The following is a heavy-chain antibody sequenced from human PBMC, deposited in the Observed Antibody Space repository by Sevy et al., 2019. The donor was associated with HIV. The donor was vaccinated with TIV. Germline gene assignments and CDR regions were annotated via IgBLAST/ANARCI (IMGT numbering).Heavy chain of an antibody. CDR1: GYNFAAHW. J-gene: IGHJ3*01. V-gene: IGHV5-51*01. CDR2: LFPGNSDI. CDR3: ERGGHLPLDAFDL. Sequence: GESLKISCRASGYNFAAHWIGWVRQMPGKGLEWMGILFPGNSDIGSFQGHVTVSVDKSINTAYLQWANLRASDSAMYFCERGGHLPLDAFDLWGPGTKVTVSS. D-gene: IGHD2-15*01.